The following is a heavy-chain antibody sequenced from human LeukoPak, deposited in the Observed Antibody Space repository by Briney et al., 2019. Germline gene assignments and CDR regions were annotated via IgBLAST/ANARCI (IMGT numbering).Heavy chain of an antibody. J-gene: IGHJ1*01. V-gene: IGHV3-30-3*01. Sequence: GRSLRLSCAASGFTFSSYAMHWVRQAPGKGLEWVAVISYDGSNKYYADSVKGRFTISRDNSKNTLYLQMNSLRAEDTAVYYCTRLGGGYSAEYFQHWGQGTLVTVSS. CDR2: ISYDGSNK. CDR3: TRLGGGYSAEYFQH. CDR1: GFTFSSYA. D-gene: IGHD4-23*01.